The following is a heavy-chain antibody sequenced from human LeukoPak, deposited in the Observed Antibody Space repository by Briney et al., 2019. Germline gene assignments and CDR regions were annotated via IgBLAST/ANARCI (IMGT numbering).Heavy chain of an antibody. J-gene: IGHJ4*02. CDR1: GFTFSSYD. V-gene: IGHV3-13*01. D-gene: IGHD3-10*01. CDR3: ARGAGRVYGSGSYSPFDY. Sequence: GGSPRLSCAASGFTFSSYDMHWVRQATGKGLEWVSAIGTAGDTYYPGSVKGRFTISRENAKNSLYLQMDSLRAGDTAVYYCARGAGRVYGSGSYSPFDYWGQGTLVTVSS. CDR2: IGTAGDT.